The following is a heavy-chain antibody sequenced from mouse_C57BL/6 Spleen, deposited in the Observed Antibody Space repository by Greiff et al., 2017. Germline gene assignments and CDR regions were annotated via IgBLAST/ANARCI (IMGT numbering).Heavy chain of an antibody. CDR1: GFNINDYY. CDR3: ARGVYAYGYAMDY. J-gene: IGHJ4*01. CDR2: IDPEDGET. V-gene: IGHV14-2*01. D-gene: IGHD2-2*01. Sequence: VQLKESGAELVKPGASVKLSCTASGFNINDYYMHWVKQRPEQGLEWIGRIDPEDGETKYAPKFQGKATITADTSANTAYLQLSSLTSEEPAVYYCARGVYAYGYAMDYWGQGTSVTVSS.